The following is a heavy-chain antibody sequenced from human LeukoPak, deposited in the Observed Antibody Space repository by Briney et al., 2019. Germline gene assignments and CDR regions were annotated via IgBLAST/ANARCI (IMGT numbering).Heavy chain of an antibody. CDR3: ARGGMNYYDSSGYYYFDY. CDR1: GGSISTYY. J-gene: IGHJ4*02. V-gene: IGHV4-59*01. CDR2: GYYSGST. Sequence: SETLSLTCTVSGGSISTYYWSWVRQPPGKGLEWIGYGYYSGSTDYIPSLKSRVTISVDTSKNQFSLKLTSVTAADTAVYYCARGGMNYYDSSGYYYFDYWGQGTLVTVSS. D-gene: IGHD3-22*01.